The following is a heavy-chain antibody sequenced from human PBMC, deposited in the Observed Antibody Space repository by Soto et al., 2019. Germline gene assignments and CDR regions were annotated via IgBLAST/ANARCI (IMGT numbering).Heavy chain of an antibody. CDR3: SRVDPGETSPFDH. CDR2: INPFDGSR. Sequence: ASVKVSWKASGYVFTIYYIHWVRQAPGQGLEWMGWINPFDGSRMFAQSFQGRVTMTRDTSTSTVYMEVSSLRSEDTAVYYCSRVDPGETSPFDHWGQGTLVTVSS. V-gene: IGHV1-46*03. CDR1: GYVFTIYY. J-gene: IGHJ4*02. D-gene: IGHD3-10*01.